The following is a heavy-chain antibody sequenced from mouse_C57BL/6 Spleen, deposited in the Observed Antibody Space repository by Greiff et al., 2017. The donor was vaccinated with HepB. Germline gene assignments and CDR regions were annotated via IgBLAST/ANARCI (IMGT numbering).Heavy chain of an antibody. CDR1: GFTFSSYA. D-gene: IGHD2-4*01. Sequence: EVQLKQSGGGLVKPGGSLKLSCAASGFTFSSYAMSWVRQTPEKRLEWVATISDGGSYTYYPDNVKGRFTISRDNAKNNLYLQMSHLKSEDTAMYYCARDDYDYWGQGTTLTVSS. J-gene: IGHJ2*01. CDR2: ISDGGSYT. CDR3: ARDDYDY. V-gene: IGHV5-4*01.